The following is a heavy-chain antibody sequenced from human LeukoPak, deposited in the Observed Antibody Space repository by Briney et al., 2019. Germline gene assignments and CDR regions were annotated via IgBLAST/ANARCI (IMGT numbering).Heavy chain of an antibody. CDR1: GFTFSSYA. CDR2: ISGGGSST. V-gene: IGHV3-23*01. Sequence: GGSLRLSCAASGFTFSSYAMSWVRQAPGKGLEWVSAISGGGSSTYYADSVKGRFTISRDNSKNTLCLQMNSLRAEDTAIYYCAKGIAAAGPYFDYWGQGTLVTVSS. D-gene: IGHD6-13*01. J-gene: IGHJ4*02. CDR3: AKGIAAAGPYFDY.